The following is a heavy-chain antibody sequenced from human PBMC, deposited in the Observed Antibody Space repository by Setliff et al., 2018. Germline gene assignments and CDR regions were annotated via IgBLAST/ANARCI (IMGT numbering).Heavy chain of an antibody. J-gene: IGHJ4*02. CDR1: GFTFARFA. CDR2: ISYDGINK. Sequence: AGGSLRLSCAASGFTFARFAMHWVRQAPGKGLEWVAVISYDGINKYYADSVKGRFTISRDNAKNSVYLHMDSLRPEDTAVYYCATPALSSIDYWGQGTLVTVSS. V-gene: IGHV3-30*07. D-gene: IGHD2-2*01. CDR3: ATPALSSIDY.